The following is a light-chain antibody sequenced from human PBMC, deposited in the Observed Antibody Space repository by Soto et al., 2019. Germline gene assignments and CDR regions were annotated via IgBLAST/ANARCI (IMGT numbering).Light chain of an antibody. CDR2: AAS. Sequence: AIRMTQSPSSFSASTGDRVTITCRASQGISSYLAWYQQKPEKDPKLLIYAASTLQSGVPSRFSGSGPGTDFTLTISCLQSEDFATYYCQQYYSYPLGFGPGTKVDIK. CDR1: QGISSY. J-gene: IGKJ3*01. CDR3: QQYYSYPLG. V-gene: IGKV1-8*01.